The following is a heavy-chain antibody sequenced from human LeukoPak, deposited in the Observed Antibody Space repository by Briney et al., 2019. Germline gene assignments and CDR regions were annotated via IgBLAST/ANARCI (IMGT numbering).Heavy chain of an antibody. Sequence: PGGSLRLSCEASGFTFSTYNMNWVRQAPGKRLEWVSSITSSSSYAFYADSVKGRFTISRDNAKNSLYLQMNSLRAEDTAVYYCARDSIHYFDYWGQGTLVTVSS. CDR3: ARDSIHYFDY. J-gene: IGHJ4*02. CDR1: GFTFSTYN. CDR2: ITSSSSYA. D-gene: IGHD2-2*01. V-gene: IGHV3-21*01.